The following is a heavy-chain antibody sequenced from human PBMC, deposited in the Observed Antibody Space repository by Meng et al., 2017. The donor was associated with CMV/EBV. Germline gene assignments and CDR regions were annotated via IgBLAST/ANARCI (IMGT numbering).Heavy chain of an antibody. D-gene: IGHD3-22*01. J-gene: IGHJ4*02. CDR2: IYTSGST. Sequence: QLQESGPGLVKPSAPLSLTCTVSGGSISSYYWSWIRQPAGKELEWIGRIYTSGSTNYNPSLKSRVTMSVDTSKNQFSLKLSSVAAADTAVYYCARGGLYYYDSSGHFDYWGQGTLVTVSS. CDR1: GGSISSYY. CDR3: ARGGLYYYDSSGHFDY. V-gene: IGHV4-4*07.